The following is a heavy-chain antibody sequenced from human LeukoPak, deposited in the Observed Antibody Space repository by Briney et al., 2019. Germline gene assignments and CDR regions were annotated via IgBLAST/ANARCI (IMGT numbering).Heavy chain of an antibody. J-gene: IGHJ4*02. CDR3: ARGTYSSRKFDY. Sequence: ASVKVSCKASGYTFTSYDINWVRQATGQGPEWMGWMNPNSGNTGYTQRFQGRVTMTRNTSISTAYMELSSLRSEDTAVYYCARGTYSSRKFDYWGQGTPVTVSS. V-gene: IGHV1-8*01. CDR1: GYTFTSYD. D-gene: IGHD6-13*01. CDR2: MNPNSGNT.